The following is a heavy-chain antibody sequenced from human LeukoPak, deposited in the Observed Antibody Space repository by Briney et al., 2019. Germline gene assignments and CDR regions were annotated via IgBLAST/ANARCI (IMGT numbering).Heavy chain of an antibody. CDR3: VRDAQRGFDYSNSLKY. J-gene: IGHJ4*01. CDR2: IWSDGSNR. V-gene: IGHV3-33*01. D-gene: IGHD4-11*01. Sequence: PGGSLRLPCAASGFIYSHYGMHWVRQAPGKGLEWVAVIWSDGSNRFYAGSVKGRFTISRDNSQRTLFLQMNSLRVDDTAMYYCVRDAQRGFDYSNSLKYWGHGTLVTVSS. CDR1: GFIYSHYG.